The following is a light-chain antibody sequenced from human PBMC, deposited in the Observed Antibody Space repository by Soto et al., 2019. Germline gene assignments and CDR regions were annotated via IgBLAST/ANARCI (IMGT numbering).Light chain of an antibody. CDR2: APS. CDR3: QEYNSAPWT. Sequence: DIQMTQSPSSLSASVGDRVTITCRASQGISNYLAWYQQKPGKVPKLLIYAPSTLQSGVPSRFSANGSGTYFTLTMSSLQTEEVATYYWQEYNSAPWTFSQRTKLEIK. CDR1: QGISNY. V-gene: IGKV1-27*01. J-gene: IGKJ1*01.